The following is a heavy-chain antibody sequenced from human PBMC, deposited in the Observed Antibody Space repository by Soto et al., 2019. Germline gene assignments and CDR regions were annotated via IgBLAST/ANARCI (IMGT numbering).Heavy chain of an antibody. CDR1: GYTFTSYG. J-gene: IGHJ6*03. D-gene: IGHD2-15*01. CDR3: ARVVVVAATFNYYYYMDV. V-gene: IGHV1-18*01. CDR2: ISAYNGNT. Sequence: QVQLVQSGAEVKKPGASVKVTCKASGYTFTSYGISWVRQAPGQGLEWMGWISAYNGNTNYAQKLQGRVTMTTDTSTSTAYMELRSLRSDDTAVYYCARVVVVAATFNYYYYMDVWGKGTTVTVSS.